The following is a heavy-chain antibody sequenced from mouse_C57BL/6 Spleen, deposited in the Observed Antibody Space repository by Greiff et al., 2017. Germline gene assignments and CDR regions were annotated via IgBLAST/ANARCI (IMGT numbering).Heavy chain of an antibody. D-gene: IGHD2-2*01. CDR1: GYTFTSYG. CDR3: ASEGEVTTGFAY. V-gene: IGHV1-81*01. CDR2: IYPRSGNT. Sequence: QVQLQQPGAELARPGASVKLSCKASGYTFTSYGISWVKQRTGQGLEWIGEIYPRSGNTYYNEKFKGKATLTADKSSSTAYMELRSLTSEDSAVYFCASEGEVTTGFAYWGQGTLVTVSA. J-gene: IGHJ3*01.